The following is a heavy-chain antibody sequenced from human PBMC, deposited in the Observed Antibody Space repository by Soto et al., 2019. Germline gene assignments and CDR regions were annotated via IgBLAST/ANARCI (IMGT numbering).Heavy chain of an antibody. Sequence: PSETLSLTCTVSGGSISSGDYYWSRIRQPPGKGLEWIGYIYYSGSTYYNPSLKSRVTISVDTSKNQFSLKLSSVTAADTAVYYCARVRYFDWLLPDYWGQGTLVTVSS. D-gene: IGHD3-9*01. J-gene: IGHJ4*02. CDR3: ARVRYFDWLLPDY. CDR1: GGSISSGDYY. V-gene: IGHV4-30-4*01. CDR2: IYYSGST.